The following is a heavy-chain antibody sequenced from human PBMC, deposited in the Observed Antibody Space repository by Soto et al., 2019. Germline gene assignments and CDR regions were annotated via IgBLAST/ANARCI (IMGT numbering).Heavy chain of an antibody. J-gene: IGHJ6*03. CDR2: IYYSGST. V-gene: IGHV4-31*03. CDR1: GGSISSGGYY. Sequence: SETLSLTCTVSGGSISSGGYYWSWIRQHPGKGLEWIGYIYYSGSTYYNPSLKSRVTISVDTSKNQFSLKLSSVTAADTAVCYCARAPGYYYYYMDVWGKGTTVTVSS. D-gene: IGHD7-27*01. CDR3: ARAPGYYYYYMDV.